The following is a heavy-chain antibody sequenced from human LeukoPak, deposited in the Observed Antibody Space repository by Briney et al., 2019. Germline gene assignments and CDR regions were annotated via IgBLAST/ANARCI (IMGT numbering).Heavy chain of an antibody. Sequence: PSETLSLTCTVSGGSISSSSYYWGWIRQPPGKGLEWIGSIYYSGSTSNNPSLKSRVTISVDASKNQFSLKLTSVTAADTAVYYCARHGRYYDILTGYYYWFDPWGQGTLVTVSS. CDR1: GGSISSSSYY. CDR2: IYYSGST. V-gene: IGHV4-39*01. J-gene: IGHJ5*02. D-gene: IGHD3-9*01. CDR3: ARHGRYYDILTGYYYWFDP.